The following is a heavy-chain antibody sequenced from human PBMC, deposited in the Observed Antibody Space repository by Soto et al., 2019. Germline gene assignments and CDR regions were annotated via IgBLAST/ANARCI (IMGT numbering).Heavy chain of an antibody. J-gene: IGHJ6*02. CDR2: ISSSSSYI. V-gene: IGHV3-21*01. CDR3: ARDGTTFGVPNYYYYGMDV. CDR1: GFTFISYS. Sequence: PGGSLRLSCAASGFTFISYSINWFRQSPFKWLEWVSSISSSSSYIYYADSVKGRFTISRDNAKNSLYLQMNSLRAEDTAVYYCARDGTTFGVPNYYYYGMDVWGQGTTVTVSS. D-gene: IGHD3-3*01.